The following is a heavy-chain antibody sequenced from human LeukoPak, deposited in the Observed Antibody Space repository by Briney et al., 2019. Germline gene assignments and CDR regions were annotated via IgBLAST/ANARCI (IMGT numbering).Heavy chain of an antibody. Sequence: SETLSLTCTVSGGSISSSSYYWGWIRQPPGKGLEWIGSIYYSGSTYYNPSLKSRVTISVDTSKNQFSLKLSSVTAADTAVYYCASPSSIAARGGLYYFDYWGQGTLVTVSS. D-gene: IGHD6-6*01. CDR1: GGSISSSSYY. CDR2: IYYSGST. J-gene: IGHJ4*02. CDR3: ASPSSIAARGGLYYFDY. V-gene: IGHV4-39*01.